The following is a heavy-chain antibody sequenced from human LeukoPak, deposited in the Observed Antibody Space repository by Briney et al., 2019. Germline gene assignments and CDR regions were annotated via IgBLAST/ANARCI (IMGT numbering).Heavy chain of an antibody. J-gene: IGHJ5*02. Sequence: GGSLRLSCAVSGFRVSDYYMSWVRQAPGKGLEWVGLIRDSGEALYADFARGRFAISRDESENTLHLQMNSLRVEDTAVYFCARDRVANQDWVEFDPWGQGTPVIVSS. CDR3: ARDRVANQDWVEFDP. V-gene: IGHV3-66*03. CDR1: GFRVSDYY. D-gene: IGHD3/OR15-3a*01. CDR2: IRDSGEA.